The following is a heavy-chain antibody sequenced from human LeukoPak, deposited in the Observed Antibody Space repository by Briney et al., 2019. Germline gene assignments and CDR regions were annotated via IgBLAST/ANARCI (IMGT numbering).Heavy chain of an antibody. Sequence: PSETLSLTCSVSGGSISGYYWSWIRQPPGKGLEWIGYIYSSGSTKYNPSLTSRVTISVDTSKNQFSLKLTAVTAADTAVYYCGRGGQIGLLPFDYWGQGTLVTVSS. CDR2: IYSSGST. D-gene: IGHD2-15*01. CDR1: GGSISGYY. J-gene: IGHJ4*02. V-gene: IGHV4-59*01. CDR3: GRGGQIGLLPFDY.